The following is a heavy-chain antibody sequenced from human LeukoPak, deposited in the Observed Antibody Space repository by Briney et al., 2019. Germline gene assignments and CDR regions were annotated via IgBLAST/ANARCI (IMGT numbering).Heavy chain of an antibody. Sequence: GESLKISCKVSGYSFTSYCIVWVRHMPGKGLEWVGNIYPGDSGPTYSPSFQGQVTISVDKSINTAYLQWSSLPASDTAMYYCGMGGDRVPLQDDVFDVWGQGTMVTVST. CDR2: IYPGDSGP. D-gene: IGHD2-21*01. J-gene: IGHJ3*01. CDR3: GMGGDRVPLQDDVFDV. V-gene: IGHV5-51*01. CDR1: GYSFTSYC.